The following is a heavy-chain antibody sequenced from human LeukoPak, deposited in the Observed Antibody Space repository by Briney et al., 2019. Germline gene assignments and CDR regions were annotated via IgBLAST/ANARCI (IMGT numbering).Heavy chain of an antibody. CDR1: GDSISSGTYS. CDR2: IYTSGTI. V-gene: IGHV4-61*02. D-gene: IGHD2-21*01. J-gene: IGHJ6*03. Sequence: SETLSLTCTVSGDSISSGTYSWGWIRQPAGRPLEWIGRIYTSGTINYNPSLKSRVTISVAASKNQLSLKLSSATAADTAVYYCARDLKHIVAMDVWGKGTTVTVSS. CDR3: ARDLKHIVAMDV.